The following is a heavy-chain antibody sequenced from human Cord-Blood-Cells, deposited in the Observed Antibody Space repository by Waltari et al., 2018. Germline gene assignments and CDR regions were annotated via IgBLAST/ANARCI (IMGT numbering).Heavy chain of an antibody. J-gene: IGHJ3*02. D-gene: IGHD2-2*02. CDR3: ARTVVVPAAIQAFDI. CDR1: GFTFSGTY. V-gene: IGHV3-53*01. Sequence: EVQLVESGGGLLQPGGSLSLSCAAPGFTFSGTYLSCVGQPPGKGLEWVSVIYSCGSTYYADSLKGRFTISRDNSKNTLYLQMNSLRAEDTAVYYCARTVVVPAAIQAFDIWGQGTMVTVSS. CDR2: IYSCGST.